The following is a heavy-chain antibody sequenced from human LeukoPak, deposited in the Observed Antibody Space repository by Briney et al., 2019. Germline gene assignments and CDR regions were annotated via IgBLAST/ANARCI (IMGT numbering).Heavy chain of an antibody. D-gene: IGHD6-19*01. CDR2: ISRSSSYI. CDR1: GFTFSTYS. J-gene: IGHJ4*02. CDR3: ATSIGVAVAFDF. V-gene: IGHV3-21*04. Sequence: GGSLRLSRAASGFTFSTYSMNWVRQAPGKGLEWVSSISRSSSYIYYADSVKGRFTISRDNAKNSLYLQMNSLKAEDTAIYYCATSIGVAVAFDFWGQGTLVTVSS.